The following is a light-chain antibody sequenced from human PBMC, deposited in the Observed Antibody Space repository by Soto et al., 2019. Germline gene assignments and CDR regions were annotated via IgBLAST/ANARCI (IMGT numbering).Light chain of an antibody. J-gene: IGKJ4*01. CDR2: HAS. Sequence: EIVLTQSPGTLSLSPGERATLSCRASQSVGRNYLAWYQQKPGQPPRLLVYHASTTAAGIPHRFSGSGSGADFTLTITTLQPEDFAVYYCHQYAFAPLTVGGGTRVEI. V-gene: IGKV3-20*01. CDR1: QSVGRNY. CDR3: HQYAFAPLT.